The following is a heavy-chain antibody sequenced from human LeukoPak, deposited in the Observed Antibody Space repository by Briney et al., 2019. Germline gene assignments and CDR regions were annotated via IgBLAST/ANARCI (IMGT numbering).Heavy chain of an antibody. D-gene: IGHD2/OR15-2a*01. CDR1: GGSFSGYY. CDR3: AREGVNSDLDY. CDR2: INHSGST. Sequence: PSETLSLTCAVYGGSFSGYYWSWIRQPPGKGLEWIREINHSGSTSYNPSLKSRVTISVDTSLKLSSVTAADTAVYYCAREGVNSDLDYWGQGTLVTVSS. V-gene: IGHV4-34*01. J-gene: IGHJ4*02.